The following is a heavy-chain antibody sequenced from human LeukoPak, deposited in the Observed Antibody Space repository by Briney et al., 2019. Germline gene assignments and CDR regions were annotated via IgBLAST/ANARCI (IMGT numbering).Heavy chain of an antibody. D-gene: IGHD2-15*01. J-gene: IGHJ5*02. CDR1: GYTFTSYY. V-gene: IGHV1-46*01. CDR3: ARVTLKGYCSGGSCSYNWFDP. CDR2: INPSGGST. Sequence: GASVKVSCKASGYTFTSYYMHWVRQAPGQGLEWMGIINPSGGSTSYAQKFQGRVTMTRDTSTSTAYMELSSLRSEDTAVYYCARVTLKGYCSGGSCSYNWFDPWGQGTLVTVSS.